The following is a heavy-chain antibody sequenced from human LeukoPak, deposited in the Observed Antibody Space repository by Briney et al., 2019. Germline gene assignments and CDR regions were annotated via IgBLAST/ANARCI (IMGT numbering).Heavy chain of an antibody. D-gene: IGHD2-21*02. J-gene: IGHJ4*02. CDR3: AKVLSVTGLFNADY. V-gene: IGHV1-46*01. CDR1: GYTFTSYY. CDR2: INPSGGST. Sequence: ASVRVSCKASGYTFTSYYLHWVRQAPGQGLEWMGIINPSGGSTSYAQKFQDRVTMTRDTPTSTVYMELSSLRSEDTAIYYCAKVLSVTGLFNADYWGQGTLVTVSS.